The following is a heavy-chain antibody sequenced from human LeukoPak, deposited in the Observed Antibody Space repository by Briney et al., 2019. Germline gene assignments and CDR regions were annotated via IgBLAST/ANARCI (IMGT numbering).Heavy chain of an antibody. CDR3: AKDRGRYYDSNGYYWGYYFDS. CDR1: GFTVSANY. CDR2: I. V-gene: IGHV3-53*01. J-gene: IGHJ4*02. D-gene: IGHD3-22*01. Sequence: PGGSLRLSCAISGFTVSANYMNWVRQAPGKGLEWVSAIKGRFTISRDNSKNTLYLQMSSLRAEDTAVYYCAKDRGRYYDSNGYYWGYYFDSWGQGILVTVPT.